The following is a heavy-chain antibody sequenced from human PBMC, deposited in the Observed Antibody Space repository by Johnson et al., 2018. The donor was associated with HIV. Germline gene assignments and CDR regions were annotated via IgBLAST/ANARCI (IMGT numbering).Heavy chain of an antibody. J-gene: IGHJ3*02. Sequence: VQLVESGGGLVQPGGSLRLSCAASGFTFSSYWMHWVRQAPGKGLVWVSRINSDGSSTSYADSVQGRFTISSDNAKNTLYLQMSSLRAGDTAVYYCARGRASWELYDAFEIWGQGTMVIVSS. CDR2: INSDGSST. D-gene: IGHD1-26*01. CDR3: ARGRASWELYDAFEI. V-gene: IGHV3-74*02. CDR1: GFTFSSYW.